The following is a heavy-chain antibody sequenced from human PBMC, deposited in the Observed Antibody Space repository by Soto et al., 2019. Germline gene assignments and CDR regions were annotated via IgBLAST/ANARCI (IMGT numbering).Heavy chain of an antibody. CDR1: GFTFSHYV. J-gene: IGHJ4*02. D-gene: IGHD1-26*01. CDR3: AKDGSHNFDY. Sequence: QVQLVESGGGVVQPGRSLRLSCAASGFTFSHYVMHWVRQAPGKGLEWVALMSYDGSNEYYADSVKGRFTSSRDNSKNTLYLQMNSLRAEDTAVYYCAKDGSHNFDYWGQGTLVTVSS. V-gene: IGHV3-30*18. CDR2: MSYDGSNE.